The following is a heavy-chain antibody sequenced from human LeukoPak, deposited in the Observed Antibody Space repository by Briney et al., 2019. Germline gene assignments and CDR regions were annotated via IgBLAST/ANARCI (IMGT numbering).Heavy chain of an antibody. Sequence: GGPLTLLCAPWSLIYSDYCMSWLPQAPGKRPEGVADIRYDASEILCVDSVKGRFVISRDNAHNSLYLQTISLGVDDTAVYYCAKDRRYGVYVWEPVDTLGQGTLVTVSS. CDR1: SLIYSDYC. D-gene: IGHD3-16*01. J-gene: IGHJ5*02. CDR2: IRYDASEI. CDR3: AKDRRYGVYVWEPVDT. V-gene: IGHV3-7*01.